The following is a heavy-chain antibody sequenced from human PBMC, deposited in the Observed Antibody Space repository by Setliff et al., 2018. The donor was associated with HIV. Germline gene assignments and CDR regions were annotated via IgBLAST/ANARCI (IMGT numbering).Heavy chain of an antibody. D-gene: IGHD3-22*01. V-gene: IGHV3-30*04. Sequence: PGGSLRLSCAGSGFTFNTCAMNWVRQAPGKGLEWVAVISYDANIKYYADSVKGRFTISRDNSKNTLFLQMKSLRTEDTAVYYCAKDTTYYYESSGPYDAFDVWGQGTMVTVSS. CDR3: AKDTTYYYESSGPYDAFDV. CDR2: ISYDANIK. CDR1: GFTFNTCA. J-gene: IGHJ3*01.